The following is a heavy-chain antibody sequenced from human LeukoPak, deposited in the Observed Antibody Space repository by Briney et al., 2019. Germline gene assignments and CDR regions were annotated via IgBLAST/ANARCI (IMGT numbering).Heavy chain of an antibody. CDR3: ARSVAAAYSTNWFDP. Sequence: SVKVSCKASGGTFSSYAISWVRQAPGQGLEWMGGIIPIFGTANYAQKFQGRVTITADESTSTAYMELSSLRSEDTAVYCCARSVAAAYSTNWFDPWGQGTLVTVSS. CDR1: GGTFSSYA. J-gene: IGHJ5*02. CDR2: IIPIFGTA. D-gene: IGHD6-13*01. V-gene: IGHV1-69*13.